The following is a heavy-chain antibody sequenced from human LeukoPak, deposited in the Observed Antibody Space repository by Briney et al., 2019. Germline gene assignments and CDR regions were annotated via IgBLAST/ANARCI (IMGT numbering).Heavy chain of an antibody. Sequence: SETLSLTCTVSGGSISSHYWSWIRQPPGKGLEWIGYIYYSGSTNYNPSLKSRFTISVDTSKNQFSVKLSSVTAADTAVYYCARYRRGIGESYYYYMDVWGKGATVTVSS. V-gene: IGHV4-59*11. CDR3: ARYRRGIGESYYYYMDV. CDR1: GGSISSHY. J-gene: IGHJ6*03. CDR2: IYYSGST. D-gene: IGHD1-26*01.